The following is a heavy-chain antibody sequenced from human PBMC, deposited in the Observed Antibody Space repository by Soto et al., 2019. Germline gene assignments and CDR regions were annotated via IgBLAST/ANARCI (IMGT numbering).Heavy chain of an antibody. D-gene: IGHD3-9*01. V-gene: IGHV5-10-1*01. CDR3: ARGRSIRVLRYFDWAKDV. CDR2: IDPSDSYT. Sequence: GECLKMSGNSSGYSFTIYCISWVLQMPGKGLEWMGRIDPSDSYTNHSPSFQGHVTISADKSVSTAYLQWSSLKASDTAMYYCARGRSIRVLRYFDWAKDVWGQGTTVTVSS. CDR1: GYSFTIYC. J-gene: IGHJ6*02.